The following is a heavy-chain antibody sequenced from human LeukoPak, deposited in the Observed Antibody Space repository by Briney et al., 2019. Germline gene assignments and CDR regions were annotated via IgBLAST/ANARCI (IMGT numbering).Heavy chain of an antibody. CDR1: GFTFSTYA. CDR3: ANDPRGTTVDAFGFYYYGMDV. D-gene: IGHD1/OR15-1a*01. Sequence: GGSLRLSCAASGFTFSTYAMSWVRQAPGKGLEWVSSISGSGDTSYYADSVKGQFIISRDNSKNTLYLQMNSLRVEDTAVYCCANDPRGTTVDAFGFYYYGMDVWGQGTMVTVSS. J-gene: IGHJ6*02. CDR2: ISGSGDTS. V-gene: IGHV3-23*01.